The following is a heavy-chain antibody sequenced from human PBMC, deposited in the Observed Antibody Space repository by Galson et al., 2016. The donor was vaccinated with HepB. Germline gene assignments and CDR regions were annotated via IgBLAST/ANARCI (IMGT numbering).Heavy chain of an antibody. CDR3: ARHLAIYCSSTSTNCYRGFDR. D-gene: IGHD2-2*01. V-gene: IGHV1-69*13. Sequence: SVKVSCKASGGTFSSYAISWVRQAPGQGLEWMGGIIPIHGTTNFAQKFQGRVTITADESMTTAYMELSSLRSDDTAVYYCARHLAIYCSSTSTNCYRGFDRWGKGTLVTVSP. J-gene: IGHJ5*02. CDR2: IIPIHGTT. CDR1: GGTFSSYA.